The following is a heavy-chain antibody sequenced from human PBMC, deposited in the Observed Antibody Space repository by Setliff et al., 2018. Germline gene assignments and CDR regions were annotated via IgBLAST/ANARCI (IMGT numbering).Heavy chain of an antibody. CDR1: GGSISSYY. CDR2: IYYSGST. V-gene: IGHV4-59*01. Sequence: SETLSLTCTVSGGSISSYYWSWIRQPPGKRLEWIGYIYYSGSTNYNPTLESRVTISVDTSKNQFSLRLNSATAADTAVYYCARLRGAFDYWGQGTLVTVSS. D-gene: IGHD3-16*01. J-gene: IGHJ4*02. CDR3: ARLRGAFDY.